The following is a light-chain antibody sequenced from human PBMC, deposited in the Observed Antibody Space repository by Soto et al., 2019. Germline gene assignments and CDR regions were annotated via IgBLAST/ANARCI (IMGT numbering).Light chain of an antibody. J-gene: IGKJ3*01. V-gene: IGKV2-30*01. CDR3: MQGTRSPFT. CDR2: KVS. Sequence: DVVMTQSPLSLPVTLGQAASISCRSRQSLVASAGNNYLSWFQQSPGQSPRRLFYKVSNRDPGVPDRFSGSGSVTDFTLKISRVDDEDVGVYYCMQGTRSPFTFGPGTKVDIK. CDR1: QSLVASAGNNY.